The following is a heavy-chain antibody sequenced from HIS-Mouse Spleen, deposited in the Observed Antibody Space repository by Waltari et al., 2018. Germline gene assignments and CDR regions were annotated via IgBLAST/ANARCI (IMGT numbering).Heavy chain of an antibody. J-gene: IGHJ6*02. Sequence: QVQLQESGPGLVKPSQTLSLTCTVSGGSISSGGYYWSWIRQHPGKGLEWIGNIHYSGVTSYNPYLKSRVTISVDTSKNQFSLKLSSVTAADTAVYYCARDRGGTTGYYGMDVWGQGTTVTVSS. V-gene: IGHV4-31*03. CDR3: ARDRGGTTGYYGMDV. D-gene: IGHD1-7*01. CDR2: IHYSGVT. CDR1: GGSISSGGYY.